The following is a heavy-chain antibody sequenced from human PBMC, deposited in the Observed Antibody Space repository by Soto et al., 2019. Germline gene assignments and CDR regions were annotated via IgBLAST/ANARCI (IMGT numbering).Heavy chain of an antibody. V-gene: IGHV4-39*01. CDR3: AGGDYRADGAFDI. J-gene: IGHJ3*02. Sequence: QLQLQESGPGLVKPSETLSLTCTVSGGSISSSSYYWGWIRQPPGKGLEWIGSIYYSGSTYYNPSLKSRVTISVDTSKNQFSLKLSSVTAADTAVYYCAGGDYRADGAFDIWGQGTMVTVSS. CDR1: GGSISSSSYY. D-gene: IGHD4-17*01. CDR2: IYYSGST.